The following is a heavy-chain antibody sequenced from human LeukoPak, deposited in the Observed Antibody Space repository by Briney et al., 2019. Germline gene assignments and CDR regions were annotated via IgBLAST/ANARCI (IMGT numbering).Heavy chain of an antibody. J-gene: IGHJ5*02. CDR3: AKDGGGGYYDSSGYSLGP. V-gene: IGHV3-9*01. Sequence: GGSLRLSCAASGFTFDDYAMHWVRQAPGKGLEWVSGISWNSGSIGYADSVKGRFTISRDNAKNSLYLQMNSLRAEDTALYYCAKDGGGGYYDSSGYSLGPWGQGTLVTVSS. CDR2: ISWNSGSI. D-gene: IGHD3-22*01. CDR1: GFTFDDYA.